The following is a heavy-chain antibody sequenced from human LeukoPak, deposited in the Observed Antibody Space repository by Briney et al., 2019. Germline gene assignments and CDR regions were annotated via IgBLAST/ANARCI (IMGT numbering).Heavy chain of an antibody. J-gene: IGHJ4*02. V-gene: IGHV3-66*01. Sequence: GGSLRLSCAASGFTVSNNYMSWVRQAPGKGLEWVSVIYSGGGSYYPDSVKGRFIISRDSSKNTLYLQMNSLRAEGTAVYYCGRDILYGSGSSDFDYWGQGTLVTVSS. D-gene: IGHD3-10*01. CDR2: IYSGGGS. CDR1: GFTVSNNY. CDR3: GRDILYGSGSSDFDY.